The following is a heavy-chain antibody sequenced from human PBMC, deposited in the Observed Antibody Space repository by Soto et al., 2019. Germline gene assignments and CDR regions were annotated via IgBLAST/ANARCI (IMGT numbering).Heavy chain of an antibody. J-gene: IGHJ4*02. Sequence: EVQLLESGGCLVQPGGSLRLSCAASGFSFSSYAMSWVRQAPGKGLEWVSAISGSAGSTYYADSGKGRFTISRDNSKNTLYLQMNSLRAEDTAVYYCAKPPPNRSWYVQYWGQGTLVIVSS. V-gene: IGHV3-23*01. CDR2: ISGSAGST. CDR1: GFSFSSYA. D-gene: IGHD6-13*01. CDR3: AKPPPNRSWYVQY.